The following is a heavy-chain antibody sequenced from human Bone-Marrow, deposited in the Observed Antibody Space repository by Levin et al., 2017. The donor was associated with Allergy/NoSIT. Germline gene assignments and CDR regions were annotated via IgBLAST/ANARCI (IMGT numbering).Heavy chain of an antibody. Sequence: LSLTCAASGFTFSNYAMSWVRQGPVKGLEWVSAITGSGDSTDYADSVRGRFTISRDNSKNTLYLQINSLRAEDTARYYCTKDLYYSSGWYYGDYWGQGILVTVSS. CDR3: TKDLYYSSGWYYGDY. V-gene: IGHV3-23*01. CDR1: GFTFSNYA. J-gene: IGHJ4*02. CDR2: ITGSGDST. D-gene: IGHD6-19*01.